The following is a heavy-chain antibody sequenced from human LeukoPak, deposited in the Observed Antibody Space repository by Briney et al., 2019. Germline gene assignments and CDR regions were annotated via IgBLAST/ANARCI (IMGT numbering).Heavy chain of an antibody. CDR1: GFNFSNYV. D-gene: IGHD3-22*01. V-gene: IGHV3-23*01. CDR3: AKGRRTFIVVVIDAFDV. Sequence: GGSLRLSCAASGFNFSNYVMGWVRQAPGKGLEWVSAFSGSGGHAYHADAVEGRFSISRDTSKNTLYLQMNSLRAEDTAVYYCAKGRRTFIVVVIDAFDVWGQGTMVTASS. J-gene: IGHJ3*01. CDR2: FSGSGGHA.